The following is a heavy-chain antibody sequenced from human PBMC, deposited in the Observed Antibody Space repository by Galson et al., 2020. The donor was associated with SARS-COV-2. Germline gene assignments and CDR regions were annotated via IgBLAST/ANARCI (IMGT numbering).Heavy chain of an antibody. J-gene: IGHJ4*02. CDR3: GRGLDGTGRFNGWDY. Sequence: SETLSLTCAVYGGSFSGYYWSWIRQPPGKGLEWIGEINSSGSTNYNPSLKSRVTISVDTSKNHFSLKLSSVTAADTAVYYCGRGLDGTGRFNGWDYWGQGTLVTVSS. D-gene: IGHD2-8*02. CDR2: INSSGST. V-gene: IGHV4-34*01. CDR1: GGSFSGYY.